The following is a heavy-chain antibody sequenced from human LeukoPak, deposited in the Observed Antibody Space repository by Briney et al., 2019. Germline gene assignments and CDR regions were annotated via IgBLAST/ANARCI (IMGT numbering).Heavy chain of an antibody. V-gene: IGHV3-30*02. J-gene: IGHJ4*02. CDR1: GFTFSSDD. D-gene: IGHD1-20*01. CDR2: VSNNGIDK. Sequence: GGSLRLSCAASGFTFSSDDIHWVRQAPGKGLEWVAFVSNNGIDKHYGDSVQGRFSISRDNSKNTLHLEMKSLRVEDTAMYYCAKGITRDSYYLDYWGQGTLVTVSS. CDR3: AKGITRDSYYLDY.